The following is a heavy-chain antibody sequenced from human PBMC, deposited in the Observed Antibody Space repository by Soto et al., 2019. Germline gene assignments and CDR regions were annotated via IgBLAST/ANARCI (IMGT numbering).Heavy chain of an antibody. Sequence: SETLTLTCTLWGDSFSGFYCSSFRQPPGKGLEWIGYMYKTGSTVYNPASKSRVTISVDTSKNQFSLKLNSVTAADTAVYYCARDLWGYCGTDCYPLDVWGQGTTVTVS. CDR1: GDSFSGFY. CDR3: ARDLWGYCGTDCYPLDV. CDR2: MYKTGST. J-gene: IGHJ6*02. D-gene: IGHD2-21*02. V-gene: IGHV4-59*01.